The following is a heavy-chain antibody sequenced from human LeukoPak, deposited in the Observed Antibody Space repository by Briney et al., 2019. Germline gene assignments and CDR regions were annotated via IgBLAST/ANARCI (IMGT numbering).Heavy chain of an antibody. CDR1: GFTFSSYG. CDR2: IYHSGST. Sequence: GSLRLSCVASGFTFSSYGMHWVRQPPGKGLEWIGEIYHSGSTNYNPSLKSRVTISVDKSKNQFSLKLSSVTAADTTVYYCARGGGSGSYHFDYWGQGTLVTVSS. D-gene: IGHD3-10*01. J-gene: IGHJ4*02. V-gene: IGHV4-4*02. CDR3: ARGGGSGSYHFDY.